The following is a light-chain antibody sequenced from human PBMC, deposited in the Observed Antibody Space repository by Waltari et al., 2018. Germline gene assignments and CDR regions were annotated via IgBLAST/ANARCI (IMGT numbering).Light chain of an antibody. V-gene: IGKV3-20*01. CDR1: QTVSSSY. J-gene: IGKJ2*01. CDR3: QQYGSSPYT. CDR2: GAS. Sequence: EIALTQSPGTLSLSPGERAILSCRASQTVSSSYLAWYQQKPGQAPRLLIYGASSRATDIPDRFIGSGSGTDFTLTISRLEPEDFAVYYCQQYGSSPYTFGQGAKLEI.